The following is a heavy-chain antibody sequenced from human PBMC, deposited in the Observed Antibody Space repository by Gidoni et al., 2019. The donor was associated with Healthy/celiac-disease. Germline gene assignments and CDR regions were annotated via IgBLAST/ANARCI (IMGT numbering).Heavy chain of an antibody. J-gene: IGHJ3*02. V-gene: IGHV1-69*04. Sequence: QVQLVQSGAEVKQPGSSVKVSSPASGGTFSSYAISWGRQAPGQGLEWMGRIIPILGRANYAKKFQGRVTITADKSTSTAYRELSSLRSEDTAVYYCARTTGEGWAFDIWGQGTMVTVSS. CDR3: ARTTGEGWAFDI. D-gene: IGHD3-16*01. CDR1: GGTFSSYA. CDR2: IIPILGRA.